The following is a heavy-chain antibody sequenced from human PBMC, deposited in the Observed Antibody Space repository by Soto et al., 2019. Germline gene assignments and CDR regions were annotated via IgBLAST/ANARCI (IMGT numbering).Heavy chain of an antibody. CDR1: GYTFTSYG. V-gene: IGHV1-18*01. CDR3: XXXXXXXXTXFDY. J-gene: IGHJ4*02. CDR2: ISAYNGNT. Sequence: QVQLVQSGAEVKKPGASVKVSCKASGYTFTSYGISWVRQAPGQGLEWMGWISAYNGNTNYAQKLQGRVTMTTDTPSSKAYMEPRSLRSDDTAVYXXXXXXXXXXTXFDYWGQGTLVTVSS.